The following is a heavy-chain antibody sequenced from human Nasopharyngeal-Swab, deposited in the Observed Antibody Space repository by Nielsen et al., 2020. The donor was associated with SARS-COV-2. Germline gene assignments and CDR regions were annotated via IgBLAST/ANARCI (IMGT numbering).Heavy chain of an antibody. CDR3: ARSSPAFGY. J-gene: IGHJ4*02. D-gene: IGHD2-2*01. CDR1: GYTLTSSD. V-gene: IGHV1-8*01. CDR2: MNPNSGNA. Sequence: ASVKVSCKDSGYTLTSSDINWVRQATGQRLEWMGWMNPNSGNAGYAQKFQGRVTMTRDTSISTAYMELSSLTSEDTAVYYCARSSPAFGYWGQGTLVTVSS.